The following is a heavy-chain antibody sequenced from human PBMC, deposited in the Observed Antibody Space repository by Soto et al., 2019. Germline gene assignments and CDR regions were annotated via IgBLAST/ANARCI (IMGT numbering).Heavy chain of an antibody. V-gene: IGHV3-11*06. J-gene: IGHJ4*02. D-gene: IGHD6-13*01. CDR3: ASGYSSSWTFDY. CDR2: SSNSGTFT. CDR1: GFSISDHY. Sequence: GGSLRLSCAASGFSISDHYMSWIRQAPGKGLEWVSYSSNSGTFTKYADSVKGRFTISRDNAKNSLYLQMNSLRAEDTAVYYCASGYSSSWTFDYWGQGTLVTVSS.